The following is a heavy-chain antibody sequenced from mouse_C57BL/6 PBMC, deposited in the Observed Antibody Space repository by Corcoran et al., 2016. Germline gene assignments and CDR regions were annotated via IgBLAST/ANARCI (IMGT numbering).Heavy chain of an antibody. Sequence: QVTLKESGPGILQSSQTLSLTCSFSGFSLSTSGMCVSWIRQPSGKVLEWLAHIYWDDDKRYNPSLKSRLTISKDTSRNQVFLKMKSVDTAYTATYYCDRREELYYGSSLDYWGQGTTLTVSS. J-gene: IGHJ2*01. CDR1: GFSLSTSGMC. CDR2: IYWDDDK. CDR3: DRREELYYGSSLDY. V-gene: IGHV8-12*01. D-gene: IGHD1-1*01.